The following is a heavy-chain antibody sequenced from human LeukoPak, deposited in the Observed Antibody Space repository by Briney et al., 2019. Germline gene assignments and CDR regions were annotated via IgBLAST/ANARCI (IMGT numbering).Heavy chain of an antibody. CDR3: ARDSPRYYYYMDV. J-gene: IGHJ6*03. Sequence: SETLSLTCTVSGGSITSFYWSWIRQPPGKGLEWIGYIYYSGSTNYNPSLNSRVPISLDTSKNQFSLKLSSVTAADTAVYYCARDSPRYYYYMDVWGKGTTVTVSS. CDR2: IYYSGST. V-gene: IGHV4-59*01. CDR1: GGSITSFY.